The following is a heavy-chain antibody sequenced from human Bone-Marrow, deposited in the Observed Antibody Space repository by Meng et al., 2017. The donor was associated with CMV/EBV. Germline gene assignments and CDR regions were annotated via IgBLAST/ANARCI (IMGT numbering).Heavy chain of an antibody. D-gene: IGHD6-19*01. CDR2: NIPIFGTA. V-gene: IGHV1-69*05. J-gene: IGHJ6*02. Sequence: SVKVSCKASGGTFSSYAISWVRQAPGQGLEWMRGNIPIFGTANYAQKFQGRVTITTDESTSTAYMELRSLRSADTAVYYCARGVAVADYYYGTDVWGQGTTVTVSS. CDR3: ARGVAVADYYYGTDV. CDR1: GGTFSSYA.